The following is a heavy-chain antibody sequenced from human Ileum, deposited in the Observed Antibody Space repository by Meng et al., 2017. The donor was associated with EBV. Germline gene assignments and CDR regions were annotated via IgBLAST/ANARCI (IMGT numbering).Heavy chain of an antibody. V-gene: IGHV4-39*07. CDR3: ASRELAPFDY. J-gene: IGHJ4*02. CDR2: IYYSGTT. Sequence: LQLQESGPGLVKPAGTLSLTCSVSGGSFSSRKYYWGWIRQPPGKALEWIASIYYSGTTYYNPSLQSRVSISVDKSKNQVSLNMTSMTAADTAVYYCASRELAPFDYWGQGTLVTVSS. CDR1: GGSFSSRKYY. D-gene: IGHD1-26*01.